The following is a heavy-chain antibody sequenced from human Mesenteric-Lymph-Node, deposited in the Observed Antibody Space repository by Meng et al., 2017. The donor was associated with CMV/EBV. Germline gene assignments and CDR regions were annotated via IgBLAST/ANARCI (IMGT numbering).Heavy chain of an antibody. D-gene: IGHD3-3*01. CDR1: GGSISSYY. CDR2: IYYSGST. Sequence: SETLSLTCTVSGGSISSYYWSWIRRPPGKGLEWIGYIYYSGSTNYTPSLKSRVTISVDTSKNQFSLKLSSVTAADTAVYYCARGLRFLGWLAYGMDVWGQGTTVTVSS. J-gene: IGHJ6*02. V-gene: IGHV4-59*01. CDR3: ARGLRFLGWLAYGMDV.